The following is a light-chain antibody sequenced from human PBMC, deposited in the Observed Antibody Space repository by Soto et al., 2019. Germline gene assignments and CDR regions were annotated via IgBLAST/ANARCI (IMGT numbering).Light chain of an antibody. CDR2: LVT. CDR3: SSNKIGSTYV. Sequence: LAQPATVSGSPGQSINISCTGTSSAIDYYNYVSWFQQHPDKAPNLSSSLVTNRPSGISTRFSGSKSGNAASLTISGLQAEDEALYYCSSNKIGSTYVFGTGTKVTVL. V-gene: IGLV2-14*01. J-gene: IGLJ1*01. CDR1: SSAIDYYNY.